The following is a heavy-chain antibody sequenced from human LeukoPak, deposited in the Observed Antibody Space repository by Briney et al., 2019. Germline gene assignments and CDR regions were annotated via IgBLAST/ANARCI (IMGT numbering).Heavy chain of an antibody. Sequence: GGSLRLSCAASGFTFSSYGMHWVRQAPGKGLEWVAVIWYDGSNKYYADSVKGRFTISRDNSKNTLYLQMNSLRAEDTAVYYCARLVSSGWPTYYYYGMDVWGKGTTVTVSS. CDR1: GFTFSSYG. CDR3: ARLVSSGWPTYYYYGMDV. D-gene: IGHD6-19*01. CDR2: IWYDGSNK. J-gene: IGHJ6*04. V-gene: IGHV3-33*01.